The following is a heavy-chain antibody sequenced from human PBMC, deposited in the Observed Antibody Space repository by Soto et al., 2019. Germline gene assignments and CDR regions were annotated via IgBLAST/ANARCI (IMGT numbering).Heavy chain of an antibody. D-gene: IGHD2-2*01. CDR1: GGSISSYY. Sequence: PSETLSLTCTVSGGSISSYYWSWIRQPPGKGLEWIGYIYYSGSTNYNPSLKSRVTISVETSKNQFSLKLSSVTAADTAVYYCARDPGCSSTSCFDAFDIWGQGPMVTVSS. J-gene: IGHJ3*02. V-gene: IGHV4-59*01. CDR2: IYYSGST. CDR3: ARDPGCSSTSCFDAFDI.